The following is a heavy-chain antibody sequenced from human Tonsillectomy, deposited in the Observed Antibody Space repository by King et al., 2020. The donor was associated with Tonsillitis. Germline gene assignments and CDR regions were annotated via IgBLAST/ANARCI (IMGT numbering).Heavy chain of an antibody. CDR3: AKEWHIVVVTARPPFEY. Sequence: VQLVESGGGVVQPGRSLRLSCAASGFTFSSYGMHWVRQAPGKGLEWVAVISYDGSNKYYADSVKDRFTISRDNSKNTLYLQMNSLRADDTAVYYCAKEWHIVVVTARPPFEYWGQGTLVTVSS. V-gene: IGHV3-30*18. D-gene: IGHD2-21*02. CDR2: ISYDGSNK. J-gene: IGHJ4*02. CDR1: GFTFSSYG.